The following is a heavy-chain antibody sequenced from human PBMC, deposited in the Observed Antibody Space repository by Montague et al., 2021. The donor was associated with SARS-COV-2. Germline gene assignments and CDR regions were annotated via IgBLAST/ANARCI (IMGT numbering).Heavy chain of an antibody. D-gene: IGHD3-3*01. J-gene: IGHJ4*02. CDR2: IKSQIDGGTT. CDR1: GFTFNNAW. V-gene: IGHV3-15*01. CDR3: TTEAHDFWSGYYSRYFDN. Sequence: SLRLSCAASGFTFNNAWMSWVRQAPGKGLEWVGRIKSQIDGGTTDYAAPVTGRFAISRHESQNTLFLQMSGLKTEDTAVYYCTTEAHDFWSGYYSRYFDNWGRGTLVTVSS.